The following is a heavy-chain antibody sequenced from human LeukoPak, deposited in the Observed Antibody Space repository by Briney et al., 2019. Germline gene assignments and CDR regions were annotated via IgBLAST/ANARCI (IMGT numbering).Heavy chain of an antibody. V-gene: IGHV3-48*01. CDR3: AREDVAALIHHYYYYMDV. Sequence: GGSLRLSCAASGFTFSSYSMNWVRQAPGKGLEWVSYISSSSSTIYYADSVKGRFTISRDNAKNSLYLQMNSLRAEDTAVYYWAREDVAALIHHYYYYMDVWGKGTTVTVSS. CDR1: GFTFSSYS. D-gene: IGHD6-13*01. J-gene: IGHJ6*03. CDR2: ISSSSSTI.